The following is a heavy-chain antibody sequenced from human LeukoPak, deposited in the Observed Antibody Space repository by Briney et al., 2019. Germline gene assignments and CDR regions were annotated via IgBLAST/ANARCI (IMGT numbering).Heavy chain of an antibody. CDR2: INPNSGGT. Sequence: ASVKVSCMASGYTFTGYYMHWVRQAPGQGLEWMGWINPNSGGTKYAQKFQGRVTMTRDTSISTAYMELSSLRSDDTAVYYCARIVTLTGEVRVAYWGQGTLVKVSS. D-gene: IGHD7-27*01. J-gene: IGHJ4*02. CDR3: ARIVTLTGEVRVAY. V-gene: IGHV1-2*02. CDR1: GYTFTGYY.